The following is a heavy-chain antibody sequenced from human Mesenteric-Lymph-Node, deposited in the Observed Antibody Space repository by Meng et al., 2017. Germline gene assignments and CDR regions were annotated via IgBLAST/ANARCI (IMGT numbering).Heavy chain of an antibody. CDR1: GGNFSSNA. V-gene: IGHV1-69*06. D-gene: IGHD3-22*01. CDR2: IIPIFGTA. Sequence: QVQLVHAGAEVKKPGSAVNVSCKASGGNFSSNAISWGRQAPGQGIEWMGGIIPIFGTANYAQKFQGRVTITADKSTSTAYMELSSLRSEDTAVYYCAIGVVVIPYYFDYWGQGTLVTVSS. J-gene: IGHJ4*02. CDR3: AIGVVVIPYYFDY.